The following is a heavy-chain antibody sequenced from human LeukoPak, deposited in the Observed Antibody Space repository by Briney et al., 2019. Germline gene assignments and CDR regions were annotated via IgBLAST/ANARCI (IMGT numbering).Heavy chain of an antibody. J-gene: IGHJ4*02. CDR2: IYPGDSDA. CDR3: ARRRDLYSGSYYPFDY. CDR1: GYSFTNYW. V-gene: IGHV5-51*01. D-gene: IGHD1-26*01. Sequence: GESLKISCKASGYSFTNYWIGWVRPMPGKGLKWMGIIYPGDSDARYSPSFQGQVTISADKSISTAYLQWSSLKASDTAMYYCARRRDLYSGSYYPFDYWGRGTLVTVSS.